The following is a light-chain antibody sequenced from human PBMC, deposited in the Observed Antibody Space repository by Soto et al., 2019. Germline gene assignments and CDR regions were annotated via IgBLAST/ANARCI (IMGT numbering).Light chain of an antibody. V-gene: IGLV1-51*02. J-gene: IGLJ2*01. CDR1: SPNIGNNI. Sequence: QSVLTQPPSVSAAPGQKVTISCSGSSPNIGNNIVSWHQQLPGTAPKLLIYEDNKRPSGIPDRFSGSKSGTSATLGITGLQTGDEAEYYCASWDSSLTGGVFGGGTKLTVL. CDR3: ASWDSSLTGGV. CDR2: EDN.